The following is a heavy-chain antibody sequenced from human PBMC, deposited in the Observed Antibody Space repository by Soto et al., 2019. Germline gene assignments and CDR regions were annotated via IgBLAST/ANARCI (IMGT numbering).Heavy chain of an antibody. V-gene: IGHV3-74*01. CDR1: GFTFSSYW. CDR2: INSDGSST. J-gene: IGHJ5*02. CDR3: ARDSPGGDWFDP. Sequence: GGSLRLSCAASGFTFSSYWMHWARQAPGKGLVWVSRINSDGSSTSYADSVKGRFTISRDNAKNTLYLQMNSLRAEDTAVYYWARDSPGGDWFDPWGQGTLVTVSS. D-gene: IGHD3-10*01.